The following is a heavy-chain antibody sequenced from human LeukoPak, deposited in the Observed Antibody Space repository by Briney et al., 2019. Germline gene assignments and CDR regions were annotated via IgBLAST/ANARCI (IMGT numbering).Heavy chain of an antibody. J-gene: IGHJ6*03. V-gene: IGHV4-39*01. CDR1: GGSINGNDYY. CDR3: ARTNYYFYYMDV. D-gene: IGHD2-8*01. Sequence: SETLSLTCTVSGGSINGNDYYWGWIRQPPGKGLGWIGSIYYRGSTYYNPSLKSRVTISVDTSKNQFFLRLSSVTAADTALYYCARTNYYFYYMDVWGRGTTVTVSS. CDR2: IYYRGST.